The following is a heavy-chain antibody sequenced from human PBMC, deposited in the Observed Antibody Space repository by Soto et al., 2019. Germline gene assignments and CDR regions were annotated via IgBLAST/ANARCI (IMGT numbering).Heavy chain of an antibody. CDR3: ARERPPRDHDL. D-gene: IGHD6-6*01. CDR2: ISSSSSYI. J-gene: IGHJ2*01. CDR1: GFTFSSYS. Sequence: GSLRLSCAASGFTFSSYSMNWVRQAPGKGLEWVSSISSSSSYIYYADSVKGRFTISRDNAKNSLYLQMNSLRAEDTAVYYCARERPPRDHDLWGRGTLVTVSS. V-gene: IGHV3-21*01.